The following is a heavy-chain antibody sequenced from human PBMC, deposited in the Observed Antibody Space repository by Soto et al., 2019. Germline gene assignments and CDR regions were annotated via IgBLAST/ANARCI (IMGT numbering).Heavy chain of an antibody. V-gene: IGHV3-23*01. CDR2: ISASGVST. CDR1: GFTFSYSA. CDR3: ARVVQDYYDSSGEFDY. Sequence: HPGGSLRLSCAASGFTFSYSAINWVRQTPEKGLEWVSSISASGVSTHYADSVKGRFTISRDNAKNTLYLQMNSLRTEDSAVYYCARVVQDYYDSSGEFDYWGQGTLVTVSS. J-gene: IGHJ4*02. D-gene: IGHD3-22*01.